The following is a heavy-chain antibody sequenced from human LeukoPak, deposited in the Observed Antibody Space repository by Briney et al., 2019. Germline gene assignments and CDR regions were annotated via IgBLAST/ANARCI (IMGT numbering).Heavy chain of an antibody. CDR1: GGTFSSYV. D-gene: IGHD4-17*01. J-gene: IGHJ3*02. V-gene: IGHV1-69*13. Sequence: SVKVSCKASGGTFSSYVISWVRQAPGQGLEWMGVIIPIFGTANYAQKFQGRVTITADESTSTASMELSSLRSEDTAVYYCATGPSDDYGDYNAFDIWGQGTMVTVSS. CDR3: ATGPSDDYGDYNAFDI. CDR2: IIPIFGTA.